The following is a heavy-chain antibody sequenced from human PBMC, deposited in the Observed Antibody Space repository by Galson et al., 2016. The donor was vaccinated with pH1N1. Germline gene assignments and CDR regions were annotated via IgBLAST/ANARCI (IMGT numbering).Heavy chain of an antibody. CDR1: GFTFSRYA. CDR2: IRGSGDDT. CDR3: AKLDYDFWSGYYRHFDY. V-gene: IGHV3-23*01. Sequence: SLRLSCAASGFTFSRYAMSWVRQAPGKGLEWVSAIRGSGDDTYYATSVKGRFTISRDNSKNTLYLQMNSLRGDDTAVHYCAKLDYDFWSGYYRHFDYWGQGTLVTVSS. D-gene: IGHD3-3*01. J-gene: IGHJ4*01.